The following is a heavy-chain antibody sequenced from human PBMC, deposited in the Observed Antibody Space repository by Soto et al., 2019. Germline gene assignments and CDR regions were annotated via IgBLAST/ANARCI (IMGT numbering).Heavy chain of an antibody. D-gene: IGHD1-1*01. CDR2: LDKSGGSA. V-gene: IGHV3-23*05. CDR1: GFSFSGND. CDR3: AKDRIGQLAKFDY. Sequence: GGSLRLSCTASGFSFSGNDMIWVRQAPGEGLEWVSTLDKSGGSAFYADSVDGRFTISRDNSRNTLYLQMHSLRAEDTAFYYCAKDRIGQLAKFDYWGRGTLVTVSS. J-gene: IGHJ4*02.